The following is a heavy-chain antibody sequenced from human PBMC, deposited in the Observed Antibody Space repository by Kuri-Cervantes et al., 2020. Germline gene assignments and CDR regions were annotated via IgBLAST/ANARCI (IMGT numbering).Heavy chain of an antibody. CDR1: GYTFTSYY. Sequence: ASVKVSCKASGYTFTSYYMHWVRQAPGQGLEWMGIINPSGGSTSYAQKFQGRVTTTRDTSTSTVYMELRSLRSDDTAVYYCATSPMDRSGYYPDYWGQGTLVTVSS. J-gene: IGHJ4*02. CDR2: INPSGGST. V-gene: IGHV1-46*01. D-gene: IGHD3-22*01. CDR3: ATSPMDRSGYYPDY.